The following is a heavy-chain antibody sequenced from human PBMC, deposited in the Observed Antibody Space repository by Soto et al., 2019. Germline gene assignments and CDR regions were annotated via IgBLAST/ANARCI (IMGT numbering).Heavy chain of an antibody. J-gene: IGHJ4*02. CDR2: IIPIFGTA. CDR3: ARDLLRDTAMVMFGY. V-gene: IGHV1-69*01. Sequence: QVQLVQSGAEVKKPGSSVKVSCKASGGTFGSYAISWVRQAPGQGLEWMGGIIPIFGTANYAQKFQGRVTITADESTSTAYMELRSLRSEDTAVYYCARDLLRDTAMVMFGYWGQGTLVTVSS. CDR1: GGTFGSYA. D-gene: IGHD5-18*01.